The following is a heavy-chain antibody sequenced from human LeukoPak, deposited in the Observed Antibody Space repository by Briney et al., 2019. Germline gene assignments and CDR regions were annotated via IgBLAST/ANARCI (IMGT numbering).Heavy chain of an antibody. V-gene: IGHV4-59*08. Sequence: AETLSLTCSVSGGSISSYYWSWIRQPPGKGLEWIGYIYYSGSTNYNPSLKSRVTISVDTSKNQFSLKLSSVTAAGTAVYYCARLSTTPAKKPQAFDIWVQGRMVSVCS. CDR3: ARLSTTPAKKPQAFDI. J-gene: IGHJ3*02. D-gene: IGHD2/OR15-2a*01. CDR1: GGSISSYY. CDR2: IYYSGST.